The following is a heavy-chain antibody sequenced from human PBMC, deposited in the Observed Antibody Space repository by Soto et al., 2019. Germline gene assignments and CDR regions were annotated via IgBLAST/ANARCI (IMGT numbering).Heavy chain of an antibody. V-gene: IGHV3-7*04. Sequence: GGSLRLSCAASGFTFSSYWMSWVRQAPGKGLEWVANIKQDGSEKYYVDSVKGRFTISRDNAKNSLYLQMNSRGAEDAAVYYCGRAWGRYDALDMWGQGTMVTVSS. D-gene: IGHD1-26*01. J-gene: IGHJ3*02. CDR3: GRAWGRYDALDM. CDR1: GFTFSSYW. CDR2: IKQDGSEK.